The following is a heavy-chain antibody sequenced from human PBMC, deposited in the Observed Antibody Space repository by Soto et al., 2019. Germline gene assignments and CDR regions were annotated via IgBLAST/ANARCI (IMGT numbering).Heavy chain of an antibody. CDR2: IYPGDSNT. D-gene: IGHD3-10*01. CDR1: GYSFTSYW. J-gene: IGHJ6*02. V-gene: IGHV5-51*01. Sequence: GESLKISCKGSGYSFTSYWIAWVRQMPGKGLEWMGIIYPGDSNTKYSPSFQGQVTISADKSISTAYLQWSSLKASDTAMYYCARQDGLGNYYNVPSYYYGMDVWGQGTTVTVSS. CDR3: ARQDGLGNYYNVPSYYYGMDV.